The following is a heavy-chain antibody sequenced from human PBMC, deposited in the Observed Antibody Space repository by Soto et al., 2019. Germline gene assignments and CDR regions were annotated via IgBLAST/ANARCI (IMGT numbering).Heavy chain of an antibody. Sequence: PGGSLRLSCPASGFIFRSYAMSWVRQAPGKGLEWVSAISASGDNAYYADSVKGRFTISRDRSKSLYLQMKSLRAEDTAIYYCAKFFVAGTRGYFDSWGQGTLVTVSS. J-gene: IGHJ4*02. CDR1: GFIFRSYA. V-gene: IGHV3-23*01. D-gene: IGHD6-19*01. CDR2: ISASGDNA. CDR3: AKFFVAGTRGYFDS.